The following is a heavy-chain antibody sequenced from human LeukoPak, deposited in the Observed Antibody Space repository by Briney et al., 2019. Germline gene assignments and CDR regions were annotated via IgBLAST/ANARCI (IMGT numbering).Heavy chain of an antibody. D-gene: IGHD1-1*01. CDR3: VRDYNWGFDY. V-gene: IGHV3-30*04. CDR1: GFTFSSYA. CDR2: ISYDGSNH. Sequence: GGSLRLSCAASGFTFSSYAMHWVRQAPGKGLEWVAVISYDGSNHYYADSVKGRFTISRDNSKNNVYLQMYSLRVEDTSIYYCVRDYNWGFDYWGQGTVVTVSS. J-gene: IGHJ4*02.